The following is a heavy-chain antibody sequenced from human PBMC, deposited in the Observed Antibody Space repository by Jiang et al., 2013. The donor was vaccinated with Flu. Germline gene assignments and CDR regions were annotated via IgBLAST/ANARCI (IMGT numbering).Heavy chain of an antibody. V-gene: IGHV3-33*01. CDR3: ARSYYDFWSGYYSALLFDY. J-gene: IGHJ4*02. CDR1: GFTFSSYG. D-gene: IGHD3-3*01. CDR2: IWYDGSNK. Sequence: SGGGVVQPGRSLRLSCAASGFTFSSYGMHWVRQAPGKGLEWVAVIWYDGSNKYYADSVKGRFTISRDNSKNTLYLQMNSLRAEDTAVYYCARSYYDFWSGYYSALLFDYWGQGTLVTVSS.